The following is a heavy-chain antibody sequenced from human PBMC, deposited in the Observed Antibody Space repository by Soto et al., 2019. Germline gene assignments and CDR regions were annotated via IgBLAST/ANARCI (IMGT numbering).Heavy chain of an antibody. J-gene: IGHJ6*02. CDR2: IIDSGGST. Sequence: GGSLRLSCAASGFTFSSCAMGWVRQAPGKGLEWVSDIIDSGGSTYYAETVKSRITISRDNSKSKLYLQMNSLRAEDMVLYYCAKGRSYYYYYGVDVWGQGTTVTVSS. V-gene: IGHV3-23*01. CDR1: GFTFSSCA. CDR3: AKGRSYYYYYGVDV.